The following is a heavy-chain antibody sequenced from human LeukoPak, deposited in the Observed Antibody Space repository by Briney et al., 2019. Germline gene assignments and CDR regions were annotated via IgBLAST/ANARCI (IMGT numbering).Heavy chain of an antibody. D-gene: IGHD1-26*01. CDR2: IYYTGGT. V-gene: IGHV4-39*07. CDR3: ARVSDGRAFDY. Sequence: SEPLSLTCTVSGGSITSANYYWACIRQPPGTGLEWIGSIYYTGGTYYNPSLKSRVTISVDTSKNQFSLNLSSVTAADTAVYYCARVSDGRAFDYWGQGTLVTVSS. CDR1: GGSITSANYY. J-gene: IGHJ4*02.